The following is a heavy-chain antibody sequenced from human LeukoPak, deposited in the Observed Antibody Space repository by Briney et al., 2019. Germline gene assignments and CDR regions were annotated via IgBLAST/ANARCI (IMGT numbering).Heavy chain of an antibody. Sequence: GGSLRLSCAASGFTFSSYSMNWVRQAPGKGLEWVSSISSSSSYIYYAASVKGRFTISRDNAKNSLYLQMNSLRAEDTAVYYCARGGRAAAAHFDYWGQGTLVTVSS. CDR2: ISSSSSYI. D-gene: IGHD6-13*01. J-gene: IGHJ4*02. CDR1: GFTFSSYS. CDR3: ARGGRAAAAHFDY. V-gene: IGHV3-21*01.